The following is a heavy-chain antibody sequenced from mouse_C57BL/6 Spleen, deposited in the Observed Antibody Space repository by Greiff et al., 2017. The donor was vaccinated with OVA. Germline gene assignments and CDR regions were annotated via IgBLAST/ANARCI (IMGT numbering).Heavy chain of an antibody. J-gene: IGHJ2*01. CDR1: GYSFTGYY. CDR2: INPSTGGT. CDR3: ASTCDGYYFDY. V-gene: IGHV1-42*01. Sequence: VQLQQSGPELVKPGASVKISCKASGYSFTGYYMNWVKQSPEKSLEWIGEINPSTGGTTYNQKFKAKATLTVDKSSSTAYMQLKSLPSEVSAVYSSASTCDGYYFDYWGQGTTLTVSS. D-gene: IGHD1-1*01.